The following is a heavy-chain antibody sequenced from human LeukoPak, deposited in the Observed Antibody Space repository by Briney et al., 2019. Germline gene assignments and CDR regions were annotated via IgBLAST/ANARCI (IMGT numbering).Heavy chain of an antibody. CDR3: ARVLYDFWSGFDY. D-gene: IGHD3-3*01. CDR2: ISSSGSTI. CDR1: GFTFSDYY. V-gene: IGHV3-11*04. Sequence: PGGSLRLSCAASGFTFSDYYMSWIRQAPGKGLEWASYISSSGSTIYYADSVKGRFTISRDNAKNSLYLQMNSLRAEDTAVYYCARVLYDFWSGFDYWGQGTLVTVSS. J-gene: IGHJ4*02.